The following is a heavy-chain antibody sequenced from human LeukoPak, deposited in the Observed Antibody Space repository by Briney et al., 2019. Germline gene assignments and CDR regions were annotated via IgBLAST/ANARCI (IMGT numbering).Heavy chain of an antibody. Sequence: SGGSLRLSCAASGFTFSSYAMNWVRQAPRKGLEWVSTISGSGDSTYYADSVKGRFTISRDNSKNTLYLQMNSLRAEDTAVYYCARDRGYSCGYWGQGTLVTVSS. CDR2: ISGSGDST. V-gene: IGHV3-23*01. J-gene: IGHJ4*02. CDR3: ARDRGYSCGY. CDR1: GFTFSSYA. D-gene: IGHD5-18*01.